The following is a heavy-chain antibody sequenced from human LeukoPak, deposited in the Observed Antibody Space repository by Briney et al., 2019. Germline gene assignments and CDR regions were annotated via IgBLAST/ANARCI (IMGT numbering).Heavy chain of an antibody. CDR3: ARVSGYDTIDY. CDR2: IYHSGST. V-gene: IGHV4-30-2*01. CDR1: GGSISSGGYS. Sequence: SQTLSLTCAVSGGSISSGGYSWSWIRQPPGKVLEWIGNIYHSGSTYYNPSLKSRVTISVDRSKNQFSLKLSSVTAADTAVYYCARVSGYDTIDYWGQGTLVTVSS. J-gene: IGHJ4*02. D-gene: IGHD5-12*01.